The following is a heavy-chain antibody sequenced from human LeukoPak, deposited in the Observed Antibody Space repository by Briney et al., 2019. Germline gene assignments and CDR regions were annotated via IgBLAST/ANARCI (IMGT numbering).Heavy chain of an antibody. J-gene: IGHJ4*02. V-gene: IGHV3-15*01. D-gene: IGHD3-22*01. CDR2: IKRKTDGGTI. Sequence: PGGSLSLSCAASGFTFSNVWMSWVRQAPGKRLEWVGRIKRKTDGGTIDYAAPVKGRFTISRDDSKDTLYLQMSSLKIEDTAVYYCTTEGPHTSAYYFDYWGQGTLVTVSS. CDR1: GFTFSNVW. CDR3: TTEGPHTSAYYFDY.